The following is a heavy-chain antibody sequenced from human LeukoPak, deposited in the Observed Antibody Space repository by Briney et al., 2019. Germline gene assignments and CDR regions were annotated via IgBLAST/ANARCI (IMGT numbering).Heavy chain of an antibody. D-gene: IGHD6-13*01. CDR3: VREASGGTKGVSGTFDI. V-gene: IGHV3-11*04. CDR2: ISSSGDTT. Sequence: GGSLRLSCAASAFTFSNYYMSWVRQAPGKGLEWISCISSSGDTTYYAVSVKGRFTISRDNAKNSLYLQMNSLRAEDTAVYHCVREASGGTKGVSGTFDIWGQGTLVTVSS. J-gene: IGHJ3*02. CDR1: AFTFSNYY.